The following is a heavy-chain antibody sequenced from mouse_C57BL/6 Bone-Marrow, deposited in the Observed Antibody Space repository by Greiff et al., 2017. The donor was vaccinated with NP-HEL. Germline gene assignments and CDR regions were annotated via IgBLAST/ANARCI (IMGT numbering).Heavy chain of an antibody. J-gene: IGHJ4*01. CDR3: ARERANWDAYYAMDY. Sequence: VQLQQPGAELVKPGASVKLSCKASGYTFTSYWMQWVKQRPGKGLEWIGEIDPSDSYTNYTQKFNGKATLTVETSSSTAYMQLSSLTSEDSAVYYCARERANWDAYYAMDYWGQGTSVTVSS. D-gene: IGHD4-1*01. CDR2: IDPSDSYT. V-gene: IGHV1-50*01. CDR1: GYTFTSYW.